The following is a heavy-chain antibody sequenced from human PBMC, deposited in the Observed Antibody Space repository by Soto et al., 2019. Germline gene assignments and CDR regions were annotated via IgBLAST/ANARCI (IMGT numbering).Heavy chain of an antibody. CDR1: GGSFSGYY. CDR2: VNHSGST. CDR3: ARGLSPGADSPFDY. Sequence: SETLSLTCAVYGGSFSGYYCNWILQPPGKGLEWIGEVNHSGSTNYNPSLKSRVTMAVDTSKSQFSLKLNSVTAADTAVYYCARGLSPGADSPFDYWGQGTLVTVSS. V-gene: IGHV4-34*01. D-gene: IGHD1-26*01. J-gene: IGHJ4*02.